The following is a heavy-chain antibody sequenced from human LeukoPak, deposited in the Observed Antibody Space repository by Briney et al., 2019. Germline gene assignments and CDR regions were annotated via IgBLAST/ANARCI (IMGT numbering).Heavy chain of an antibody. CDR1: GFTFNSYW. J-gene: IGHJ5*02. V-gene: IGHV3-7*01. CDR2: IKGDGSDQ. Sequence: GGSLRLSCAASGFTFNSYWMSWVRQAPGKGLEWVADIKGDGSDQYYVDSVKGRFTISSDNAKSSLYLQMNSLRAEDTAVYYCARGPPLFDPWGQGTLVTVSS. CDR3: ARGPPLFDP.